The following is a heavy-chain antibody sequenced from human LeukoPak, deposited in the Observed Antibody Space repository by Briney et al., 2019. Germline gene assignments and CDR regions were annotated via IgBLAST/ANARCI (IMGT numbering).Heavy chain of an antibody. CDR2: MYHSGST. CDR3: ARDRGIQGFDP. CDR1: NYSISTDYY. V-gene: IGHV4-38-2*02. Sequence: SETLSLTCTVSNYSISTDYYWGWIRQPPGKGLEWIGTMYHSGSTYYNPSLKSRVTISVDTSKNQFSLKLSSVTAADTAVYYCARDRGIQGFDPWGQGTLVTVSS. J-gene: IGHJ5*02.